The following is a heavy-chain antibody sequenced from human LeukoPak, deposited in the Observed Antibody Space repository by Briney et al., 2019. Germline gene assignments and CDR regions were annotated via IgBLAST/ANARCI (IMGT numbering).Heavy chain of an antibody. Sequence: SETLSLTCTVSGGSISSYYWSWIRQPPGKGLEWIGYIYYSGSTNYNPSLKSRVTISVDTSKNQFSLKLTSVTAADTAVYYCARDYSGSNAFDIWGQGTMVTVSS. J-gene: IGHJ3*02. V-gene: IGHV4-59*01. D-gene: IGHD3-10*01. CDR3: ARDYSGSNAFDI. CDR1: GGSISSYY. CDR2: IYYSGST.